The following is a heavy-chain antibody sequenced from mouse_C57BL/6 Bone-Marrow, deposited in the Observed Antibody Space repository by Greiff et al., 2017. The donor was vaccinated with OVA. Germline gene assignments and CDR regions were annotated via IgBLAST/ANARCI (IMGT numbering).Heavy chain of an antibody. Sequence: VQLQHSGAELVKPGASVKLSCTASGFNIKDDYMHWVKQRPEQGLEWIGWIDPENGDTEYASKFQGKATITADTSSNTAYLQLSSLTSEDTAVYYCTTYYGSRGAYWGQGTLVTVSA. CDR2: IDPENGDT. D-gene: IGHD1-1*01. J-gene: IGHJ3*01. CDR3: TTYYGSRGAY. V-gene: IGHV14-4*01. CDR1: GFNIKDDY.